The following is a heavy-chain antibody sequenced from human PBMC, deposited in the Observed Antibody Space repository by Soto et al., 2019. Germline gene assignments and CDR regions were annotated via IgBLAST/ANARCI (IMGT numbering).Heavy chain of an antibody. Sequence: GGSLRLSCAASGFTFNSYAMSWVRQAPGKGLEWVSAISGSGGSTYYADSVKGRFTISRDNSKNTLYLQMNSLRAEDTAVYYCAKDLRFLEWSRKPLAFDIWGQGTMVTVSS. J-gene: IGHJ3*02. CDR2: ISGSGGST. CDR1: GFTFNSYA. D-gene: IGHD3-3*01. V-gene: IGHV3-23*01. CDR3: AKDLRFLEWSRKPLAFDI.